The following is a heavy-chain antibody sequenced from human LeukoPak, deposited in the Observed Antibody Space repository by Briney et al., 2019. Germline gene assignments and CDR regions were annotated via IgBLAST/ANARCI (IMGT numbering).Heavy chain of an antibody. D-gene: IGHD2-2*01. Sequence: PSETLSLTCTVSGGSISSHYWSWIRQPPGKGLEWIGYIYYSGSTNYNPSLKCRVTISVGTSKNQFSLKLSSVTAADTAVYYCARRRLDCSSTSCRPTYYMDVWGKGTTVTVSS. CDR1: GGSISSHY. J-gene: IGHJ6*03. CDR2: IYYSGST. CDR3: ARRRLDCSSTSCRPTYYMDV. V-gene: IGHV4-59*11.